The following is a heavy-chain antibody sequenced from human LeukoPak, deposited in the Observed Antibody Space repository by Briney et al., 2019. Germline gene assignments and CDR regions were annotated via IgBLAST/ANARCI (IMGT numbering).Heavy chain of an antibody. J-gene: IGHJ5*02. D-gene: IGHD1-1*01. Sequence: SETLSLTCTVSGGSVTCGDCYWSWIRQSPGKGLEYIGYISYSGSTHYTPSLRSRVTLSVDSSKNQFSLKLTSVTAADAAVYYCARRGPPNYNWFDPWGQGTLVTVSS. V-gene: IGHV4-30-4*01. CDR3: ARRGPPNYNWFDP. CDR2: ISYSGST. CDR1: GGSVTCGDCY.